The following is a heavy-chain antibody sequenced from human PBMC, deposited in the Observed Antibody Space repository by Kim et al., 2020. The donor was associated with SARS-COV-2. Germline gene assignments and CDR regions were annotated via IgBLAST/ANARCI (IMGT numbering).Heavy chain of an antibody. J-gene: IGHJ5*02. V-gene: IGHV4-59*01. CDR2: IYDSGTT. Sequence: SETLSLTCTVSGGSITGSYWSWIRQPPGKGLEWIGHIYDSGTTNYNPSLKSRAVISDDTSKNQFSLELTSVTPADTAVYFCARDGYGSGSYGWFDPWGQG. CDR1: GGSITGSY. CDR3: ARDGYGSGSYGWFDP. D-gene: IGHD3-10*01.